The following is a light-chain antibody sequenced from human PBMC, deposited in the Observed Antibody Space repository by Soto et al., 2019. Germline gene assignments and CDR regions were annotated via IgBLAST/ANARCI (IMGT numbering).Light chain of an antibody. CDR2: GAS. J-gene: IGKJ4*01. V-gene: IGKV3-20*01. Sequence: EIVFTHSPATLSLSPWERATLSWMASQSINRHLAWYRQKPGQAPRLLIYGASSRATGIPDRFSGSGSGTDFTLTISRLEPEDFAVYYCQKYGSSPKTFGGGNKVDIK. CDR1: QSINRH. CDR3: QKYGSSPKT.